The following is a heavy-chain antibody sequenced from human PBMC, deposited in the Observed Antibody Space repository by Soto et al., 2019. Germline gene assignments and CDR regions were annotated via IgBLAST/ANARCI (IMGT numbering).Heavy chain of an antibody. Sequence: QVQLVQSGAEVKKPGSSVKVSCKASGGTFSSYTISWVRQAPGQGLEWMGRIIPILGIANYAQKFQGRVTITADKSTSTAYMELSSLRSEDTAVYYCASPVATNPDGFDYWGQGTLVTVSS. CDR3: ASPVATNPDGFDY. CDR1: GGTFSSYT. V-gene: IGHV1-69*02. J-gene: IGHJ4*02. D-gene: IGHD5-12*01. CDR2: IIPILGIA.